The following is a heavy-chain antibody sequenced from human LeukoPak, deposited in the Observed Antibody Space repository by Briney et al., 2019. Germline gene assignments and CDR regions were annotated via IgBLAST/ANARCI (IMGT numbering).Heavy chain of an antibody. CDR1: GFTFSSYG. D-gene: IGHD5-24*01. Sequence: PGGSLRLTCAASGFTFSSYGMNWVRQAPGKGLEWVSYISSSRSIIYYADSVEGRFTISRDNAKNSLYLQMNSLRAEDTAVYYCAKVVEMATIRYFDYWGQGTMVTVSS. CDR2: ISSSRSII. CDR3: AKVVEMATIRYFDY. V-gene: IGHV3-48*04. J-gene: IGHJ4*02.